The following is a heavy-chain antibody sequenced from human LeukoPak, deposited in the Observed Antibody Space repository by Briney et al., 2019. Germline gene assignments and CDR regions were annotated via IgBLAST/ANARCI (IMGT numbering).Heavy chain of an antibody. CDR2: INPSGGST. CDR1: GYTFTGYY. V-gene: IGHV1-46*01. Sequence: ASVKVSCKTSGYTFTGYYMHWVRQAPGQGLEWMGIINPSGGSTSYAQKFQGRVTMTRDMSTSTVYMELSSLRSEDTAVYYCARDQRALGGTAWIQLSSYYFDYWGQGTLVTVSS. J-gene: IGHJ4*02. D-gene: IGHD5-18*01. CDR3: ARDQRALGGTAWIQLSSYYFDY.